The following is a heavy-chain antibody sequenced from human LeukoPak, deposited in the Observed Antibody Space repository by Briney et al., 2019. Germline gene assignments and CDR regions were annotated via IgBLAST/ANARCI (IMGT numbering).Heavy chain of an antibody. CDR3: ARDPYSGTYGDTYYYYMDV. CDR2: ITSSSTYT. J-gene: IGHJ6*03. Sequence: GGSLRLSCAASGVTFSNYEMNWVRQAPGKGLEWVSSITSSSTYTFYADSVKGRFTISRDNARNSLYLQMNSLRAEDTAVYYCARDPYSGTYGDTYYYYMDVWGKGTTVTIS. CDR1: GVTFSNYE. V-gene: IGHV3-21*01. D-gene: IGHD1-26*01.